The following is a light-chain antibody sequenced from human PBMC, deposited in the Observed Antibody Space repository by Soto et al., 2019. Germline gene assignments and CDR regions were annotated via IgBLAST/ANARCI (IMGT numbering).Light chain of an antibody. J-gene: IGKJ2*01. CDR1: QTVSSW. Sequence: DIQMTQFPSTLSASIGDRVTITCRASQTVSSWLAWYQQKPGKAPKLLIYKASTLETGVPSRFSGSGSGTEFTLTISSLQPDDFATSYCQQYNPYSPYTFGQGTRLDIK. CDR2: KAS. CDR3: QQYNPYSPYT. V-gene: IGKV1-5*03.